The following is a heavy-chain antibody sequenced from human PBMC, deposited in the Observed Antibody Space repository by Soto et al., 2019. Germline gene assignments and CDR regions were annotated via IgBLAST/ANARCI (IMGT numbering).Heavy chain of an antibody. D-gene: IGHD1-26*01. CDR3: ARRGSGSYYDY. CDR2: ISSSSSYI. Sequence: PGGSLRLSCAASGFTFSSYSMNWVRQSPGKGLEWVSSISSSSSYIYYADSVKGRFSISRDNAKNALHLQMSSLRAEDTAVYYCARRGSGSYYDYWGQGTLVTVSS. V-gene: IGHV3-21*01. CDR1: GFTFSSYS. J-gene: IGHJ4*02.